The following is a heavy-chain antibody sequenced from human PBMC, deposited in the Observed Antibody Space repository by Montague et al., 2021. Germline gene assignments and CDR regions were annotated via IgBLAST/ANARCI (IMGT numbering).Heavy chain of an antibody. CDR2: SRNKANSYTT. CDR3: ATEGKLPGPDFDH. Sequence: SLRLSCAASGFSFSDYYVDWVRQAPGKGLEWVGRSRNKANSYTTDYAASVKGRFTISRDGSKNSLYLQMNSLKTDDTAVYYCATEGKLPGPDFDHWGQGTLVTVSS. J-gene: IGHJ4*02. D-gene: IGHD1-7*01. V-gene: IGHV3-72*01. CDR1: GFSFSDYY.